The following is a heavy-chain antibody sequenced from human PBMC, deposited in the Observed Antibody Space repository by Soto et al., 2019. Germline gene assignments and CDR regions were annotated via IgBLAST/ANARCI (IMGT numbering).Heavy chain of an antibody. D-gene: IGHD2-15*01. J-gene: IGHJ4*02. CDR2: ISGYNGNT. CDR1: GYTITNYG. Sequence: ASVKVSCKASGYTITNYGINWVRQAPGQGLEWVAWISGYNGNTNYAQKVQGRITMTTDTSTNTAYLELESLRSDDTAVYYCARDESTVVGPELDYWGQGTLVTVSS. CDR3: ARDESTVVGPELDY. V-gene: IGHV1-18*01.